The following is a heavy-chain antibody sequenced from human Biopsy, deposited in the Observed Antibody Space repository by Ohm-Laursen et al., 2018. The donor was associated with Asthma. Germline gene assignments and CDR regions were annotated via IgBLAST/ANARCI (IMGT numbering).Heavy chain of an antibody. V-gene: IGHV1-69*01. CDR1: GGTFSNFA. D-gene: IGHD6-19*01. CDR3: ARCQVGYSSGWSLLLKKIYYSGMDV. Sequence: SSVKVSCKAPGGTFSNFAISWVRQAPGQGLEWMGGIMTVFGKTNDAQKFQGRVTIIADESTSTAYMEVNSLRSEDTAIYYCARCQVGYSSGWSLLLKKIYYSGMDVWGQGTAVTVSS. J-gene: IGHJ6*02. CDR2: IMTVFGKT.